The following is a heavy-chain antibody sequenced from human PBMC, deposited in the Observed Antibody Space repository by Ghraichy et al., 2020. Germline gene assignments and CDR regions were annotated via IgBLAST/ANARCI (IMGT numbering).Heavy chain of an antibody. CDR2: FYSSGSA. D-gene: IGHD2-2*01. Sequence: SETLSLTCTVSGGSISTYYWSWIRQPAGKGLEWIGRFYSSGSANYNPSLKSRVTMSVDTSKTQFSLKLTSVTAADTAVYYCAREPAALGYYYGMDVWGQGTTVTVSS. CDR1: GGSISTYY. CDR3: AREPAALGYYYGMDV. J-gene: IGHJ6*02. V-gene: IGHV4-4*07.